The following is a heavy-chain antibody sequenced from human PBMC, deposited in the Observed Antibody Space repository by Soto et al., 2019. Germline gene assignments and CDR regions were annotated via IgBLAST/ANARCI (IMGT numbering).Heavy chain of an antibody. D-gene: IGHD2-2*02. CDR1: GYSFTSYW. V-gene: IGHV5-51*01. Sequence: PGESVKISCKGSGYSFTSYWIGWVRQMPGKGLEWMGIIYPGDSDTRYSPSFQGQVTISADKSISTAYLQWSSLKASDTAMYYCARLPYCSSTSCYRYYYYGMDVWGQGTTVTVSS. CDR3: ARLPYCSSTSCYRYYYYGMDV. CDR2: IYPGDSDT. J-gene: IGHJ6*02.